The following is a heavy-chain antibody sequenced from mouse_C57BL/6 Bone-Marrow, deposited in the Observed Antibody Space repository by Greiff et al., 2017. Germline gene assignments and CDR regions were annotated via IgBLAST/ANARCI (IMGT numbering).Heavy chain of an antibody. CDR3: AIEGDYENYAMDY. CDR1: GYTFTSYC. J-gene: IGHJ4*01. CDR2: IHPSDSDT. Sequence: QVQLQQPGAELVKPGASVKVSCKASGYTFTSYCMHWVKQRPGQGLEWIGRIHPSDSDTNYNQKFKGKATLTVDKSSSTASMQLSSLTSEDSAVYYGAIEGDYENYAMDYWGQGTSVTVSS. D-gene: IGHD2-13*01. V-gene: IGHV1-74*01.